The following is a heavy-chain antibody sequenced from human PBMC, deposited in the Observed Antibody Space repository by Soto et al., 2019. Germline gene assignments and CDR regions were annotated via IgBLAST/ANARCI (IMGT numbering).Heavy chain of an antibody. J-gene: IGHJ4*02. CDR1: GFTFDDYA. Sequence: LRLSCAASGFTFDDYAMHWVRQAPGKGLEWVSGISWNSASMDYADSVKDRFSISRDNAENSLYLQMNILKIEDTAFYYCARSFSDSYYDLDFWGQGTLVTVSS. V-gene: IGHV3-9*01. D-gene: IGHD1-26*01. CDR3: ARSFSDSYYDLDF. CDR2: ISWNSASM.